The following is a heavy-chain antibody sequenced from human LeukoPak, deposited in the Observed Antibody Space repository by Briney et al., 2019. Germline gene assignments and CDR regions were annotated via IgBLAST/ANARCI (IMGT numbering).Heavy chain of an antibody. CDR1: GFTFSGSP. D-gene: IGHD5-24*01. CDR3: TQFNY. V-gene: IGHV3-73*01. J-gene: IGHJ4*02. CDR2: IRSKADNYAT. Sequence: PGGSLRLPCAASGFTFSGSPILWVRQASGKGLEWVGRIRSKADNYATAYAASVQGRCTISRDDSKNTAYLQLNSLKIEDTAVYYCTQFNYWGQGALVTVSS.